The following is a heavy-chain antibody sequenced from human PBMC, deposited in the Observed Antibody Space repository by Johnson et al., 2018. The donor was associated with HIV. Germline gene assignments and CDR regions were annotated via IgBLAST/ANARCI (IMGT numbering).Heavy chain of an antibody. CDR1: GFTFSSYA. V-gene: IGHV3-30*04. CDR2: ISYDGSNK. J-gene: IGHJ3*02. Sequence: QVQLVESGGGVVQPERSLRLSCSASGFTFSSYAMHWVRQAPGKGLEWVACISYDGSNKYYADSVKGRFTISRDNSKNTLYLQMNSLRAEDTAVYYCAKGAPYSGSLLGAFDIWGQGTMVTVSS. D-gene: IGHD1-26*01. CDR3: AKGAPYSGSLLGAFDI.